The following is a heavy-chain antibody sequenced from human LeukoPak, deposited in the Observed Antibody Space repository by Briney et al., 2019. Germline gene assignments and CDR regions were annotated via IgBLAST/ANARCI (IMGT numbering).Heavy chain of an antibody. V-gene: IGHV1-2*06. CDR1: GYTFTGYY. CDR3: ARAYDSSGYSEYFQH. Sequence: ASVKVSCKASGYTFTGYYMHWVRQAPGQGLERMGRINPNSGGTNYAQKFQGRVTMTRDTSISTAYMELSRLRSDDTAVYYCARAYDSSGYSEYFQHWGQGTLVTVSS. CDR2: INPNSGGT. D-gene: IGHD3-22*01. J-gene: IGHJ1*01.